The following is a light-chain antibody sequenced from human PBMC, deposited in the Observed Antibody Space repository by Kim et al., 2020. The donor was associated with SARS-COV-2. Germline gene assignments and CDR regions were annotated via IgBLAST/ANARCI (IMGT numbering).Light chain of an antibody. CDR3: QVWDSTTDRVV. J-gene: IGLJ2*01. Sequence: VSVAPGETARITCGGYNIGSKSVHWYQQKAGQAPVLVMYYDGDRPSWIPGRFSGSNSGRTATLTISRVEAGDEADYYCQVWDSTTDRVVFGGGTQLTVL. CDR1: NIGSKS. CDR2: YDG. V-gene: IGLV3-21*04.